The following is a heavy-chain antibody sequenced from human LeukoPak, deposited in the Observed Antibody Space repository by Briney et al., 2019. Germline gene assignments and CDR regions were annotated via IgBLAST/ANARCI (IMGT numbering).Heavy chain of an antibody. Sequence: SETLSLTCAVYGGSFSGYYWSWIRQPPGKGLERIGEINHSGSTNYNPSLKSRVTISVDTSKNQFSLKLSSVTAADTAVYYCARKRGYYSDYWGQGTLVTVSS. CDR3: ARKRGYYSDY. J-gene: IGHJ4*02. V-gene: IGHV4-34*01. CDR1: GGSFSGYY. D-gene: IGHD3-16*01. CDR2: INHSGST.